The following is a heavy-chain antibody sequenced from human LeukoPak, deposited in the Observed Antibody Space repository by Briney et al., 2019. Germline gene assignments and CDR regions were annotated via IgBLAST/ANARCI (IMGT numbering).Heavy chain of an antibody. J-gene: IGHJ4*02. CDR2: ISYDGSNK. CDR1: GFTFSSYA. Sequence: GGSLRLSCAASGFTFSSYAMHWVRQAPGKGLEWVAVISYDGSNKYYADSVKGRFTISRDNSKNTVYLQLNSLRAGDTAIYYCTKDRRGPAAGTWYFDSWGQGTLVTVSS. D-gene: IGHD6-13*01. V-gene: IGHV3-30*04. CDR3: TKDRRGPAAGTWYFDS.